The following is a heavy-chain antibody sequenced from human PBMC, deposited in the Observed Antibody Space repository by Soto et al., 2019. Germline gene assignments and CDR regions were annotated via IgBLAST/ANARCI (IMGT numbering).Heavy chain of an antibody. V-gene: IGHV3-23*01. Sequence: GGSLRLSCAASGFTVSSYWMSWVRQAPGKGLEWVSAISGSGDSTYYADSVKGRFTISRDNSKNTLYLQMNSLRAEDTAVYYCAKDRRRVGPFDYWGQGTLVTVSS. CDR1: GFTVSSYW. D-gene: IGHD1-26*01. CDR2: ISGSGDST. J-gene: IGHJ4*02. CDR3: AKDRRRVGPFDY.